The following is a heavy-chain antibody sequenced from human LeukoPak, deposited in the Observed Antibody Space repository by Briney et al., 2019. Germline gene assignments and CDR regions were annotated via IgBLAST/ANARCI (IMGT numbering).Heavy chain of an antibody. CDR3: ARYYDSGASRGPKKTFDI. CDR1: GFTFSSYS. Sequence: GGSLRLSCAASGFTFSSYSMNWVRQAPGKGLEWVSSISSSSSYIYYADSVKGRFTISRDNAQNSLYLQVNSLRAEDTAVYYCARYYDSGASRGPKKTFDIWGQGTMVTVSS. D-gene: IGHD3-10*01. V-gene: IGHV3-21*04. CDR2: ISSSSSYI. J-gene: IGHJ3*02.